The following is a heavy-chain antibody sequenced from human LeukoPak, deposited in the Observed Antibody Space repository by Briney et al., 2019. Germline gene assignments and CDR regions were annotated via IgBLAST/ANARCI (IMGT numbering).Heavy chain of an antibody. J-gene: IGHJ5*02. CDR2: INHSGST. V-gene: IGHV4-34*01. D-gene: IGHD3-22*01. CDR1: GGSFSGYY. CDR3: ASLTYYYDSSGQTGGWFDP. Sequence: KPSETLSLTCAVYGGSFSGYYWSWIRQPPGKGLEWIGEINHSGSTNYNPSLKSRVTISVDTSKNQFSLKLSSVTAADTAVYYCASLTYYYDSSGQTGGWFDPWGQGTLVTVSS.